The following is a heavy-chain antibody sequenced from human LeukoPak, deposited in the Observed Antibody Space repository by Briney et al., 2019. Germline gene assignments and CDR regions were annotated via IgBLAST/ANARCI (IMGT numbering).Heavy chain of an antibody. CDR3: ARDRGCSSTSCSDAFDI. CDR1: GGTFSSYA. D-gene: IGHD2-2*01. CDR2: IIPILGIA. Sequence: ASVKVSCKASGGTFSSYAISWVRQAPGQGLEWMGRIIPILGIANYAQKFQGRVTITTDESTSTAYMELSSLRSEDTAVYYCARDRGCSSTSCSDAFDIWGQGTMVTVSS. J-gene: IGHJ3*02. V-gene: IGHV1-69*04.